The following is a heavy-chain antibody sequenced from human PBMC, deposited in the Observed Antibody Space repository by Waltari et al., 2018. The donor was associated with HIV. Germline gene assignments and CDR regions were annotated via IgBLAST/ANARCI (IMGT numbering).Heavy chain of an antibody. V-gene: IGHV1-2*02. J-gene: IGHJ3*02. CDR3: AREASGDAGRTFNGFDI. CDR1: GYTFTTFY. CDR2: INPNSGGT. D-gene: IGHD3-10*01. Sequence: QVRLMQSGAEVKKPGPSVNVSCKASGYTFTTFYMHWVRQAPGQGLEWMAWINPNSGGTNFAQKFQGRVTMTRDKSISTINMELRSLTFADTAVYFCAREASGDAGRTFNGFDIWGQGTMVTVSS.